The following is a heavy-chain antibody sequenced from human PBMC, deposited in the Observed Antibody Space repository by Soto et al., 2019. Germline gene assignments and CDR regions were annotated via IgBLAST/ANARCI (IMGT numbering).Heavy chain of an antibody. CDR2: ISGDSSIT. J-gene: IGHJ6*03. CDR3: ARGKAPTMPHSGDSYMDV. D-gene: IGHD2-2*01. CDR1: GFSFNTYS. Sequence: GGSLRLSCAASGFSFNTYSMNWVRQGPGKGLEWLSYISGDSSITRYAESVKGRFSISRDNAKNSLYLQMNSLRAEDTAVYYCARGKAPTMPHSGDSYMDVWGKGTTVTVSS. V-gene: IGHV3-48*04.